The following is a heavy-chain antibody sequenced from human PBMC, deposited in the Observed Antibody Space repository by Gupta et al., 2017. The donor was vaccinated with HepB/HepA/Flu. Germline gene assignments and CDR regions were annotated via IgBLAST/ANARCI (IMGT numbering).Heavy chain of an antibody. V-gene: IGHV3-9*01. Sequence: EVQLVESGGGLVQPGRSLRLSCAASGFTFDDYAMHWVRQAPGKGLEWVSGISWNRGRIVYADSVKGRFTISRDNAKNSLYLQMNSLRAEDTALYYCARGAWKQLWSLNYWGQGTLVTVSS. J-gene: IGHJ4*02. CDR3: ARGAWKQLWSLNY. CDR2: ISWNRGRI. D-gene: IGHD5-18*01. CDR1: GFTFDDYA.